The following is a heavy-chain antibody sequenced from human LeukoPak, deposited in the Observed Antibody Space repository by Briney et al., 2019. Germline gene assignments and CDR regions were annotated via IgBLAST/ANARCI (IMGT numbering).Heavy chain of an antibody. CDR3: ARGYCSGGSCTSRPFDI. J-gene: IGHJ3*02. V-gene: IGHV3-74*01. D-gene: IGHD2-15*01. CDR2: INSDGTST. Sequence: GGSLRLSCAASGFTFSSYWMHWVRHAPGKGLVWVSRINSDGTSTSYADFVKGRFTISRDNAKNTLYLQMSSLRGEDTAVYYCARGYCSGGSCTSRPFDIWGQGTMVTVSS. CDR1: GFTFSSYW.